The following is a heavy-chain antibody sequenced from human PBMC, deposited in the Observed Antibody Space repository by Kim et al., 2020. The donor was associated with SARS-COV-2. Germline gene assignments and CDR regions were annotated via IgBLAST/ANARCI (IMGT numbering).Heavy chain of an antibody. D-gene: IGHD5-12*01. Sequence: SQTLSLTCAISGDSVSSNSAAWNWIRQSPSRGLEWLGRTYYRSKWYNDYAVSVKSRITINPDTSKNQFSLQLNSVTPEDTAVYYCARAEMATIYGPWYFDYWGQGTLVTVSS. CDR2: TYYRSKWYN. V-gene: IGHV6-1*01. J-gene: IGHJ4*02. CDR3: ARAEMATIYGPWYFDY. CDR1: GDSVSSNSAA.